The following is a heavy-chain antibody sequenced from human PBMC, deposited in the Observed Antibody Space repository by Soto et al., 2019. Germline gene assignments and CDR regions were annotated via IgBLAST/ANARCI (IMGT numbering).Heavy chain of an antibody. D-gene: IGHD3-10*01. CDR3: ARDILSGGAYPDS. Sequence: GGSLRLSCAASGLTFSTYTMNWVRQAPGKGLEWISSISSGSSYIYYAGSVKGRFTISRDNAKNSLFLQMNSLRADDTAVYYCARDILSGGAYPDSWGQGTKVTVSS. J-gene: IGHJ5*01. CDR2: ISSGSSYI. V-gene: IGHV3-21*01. CDR1: GLTFSTYT.